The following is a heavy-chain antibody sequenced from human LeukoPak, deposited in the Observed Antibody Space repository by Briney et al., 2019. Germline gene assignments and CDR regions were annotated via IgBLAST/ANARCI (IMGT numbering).Heavy chain of an antibody. Sequence: GESLKISCKGSGYSFTNYWIGWVRQMPGKGLEWMGIIYPHDSDTRYSPSFQGQVTISADKSISTAYLQWRSLKASDTALYYCARGGSSSCFDYWSQGTLVTVSS. J-gene: IGHJ4*02. CDR2: IYPHDSDT. CDR1: GYSFTNYW. CDR3: ARGGSSSCFDY. D-gene: IGHD6-6*01. V-gene: IGHV5-51*01.